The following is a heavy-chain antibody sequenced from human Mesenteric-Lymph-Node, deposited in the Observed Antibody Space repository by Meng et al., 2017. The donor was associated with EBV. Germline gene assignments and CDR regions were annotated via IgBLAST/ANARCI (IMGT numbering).Heavy chain of an antibody. CDR2: VFHIGST. CDR1: GGSSSSSNW. D-gene: IGHD1-7*01. V-gene: IGHV4-4*02. CDR3: ARISEISGTWLDY. J-gene: IGHJ4*02. Sequence: QVQLQASGPGLVKPSGTLSLTCAVSGGSSSSSNWWSWIRQPPGKGLEWIGEVFHIGSTNYNPSLKSRVTISLDKSKNQFSLKLTSVTAADTAVYYCARISEISGTWLDYWGQGTLVTVSS.